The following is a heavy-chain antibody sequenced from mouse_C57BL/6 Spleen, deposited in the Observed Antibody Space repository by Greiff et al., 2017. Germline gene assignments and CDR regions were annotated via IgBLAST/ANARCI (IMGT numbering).Heavy chain of an antibody. D-gene: IGHD2-3*01. V-gene: IGHV3-1*01. CDR1: GYSITSGYD. CDR3: ARGGYSLPYAMDY. CDR2: ISYSGST. J-gene: IGHJ4*01. Sequence: EVQLQESGPGMVKPSQSLSLTCTVTGYSITSGYDWHWIRHFPGNKLEWMGYISYSGSTNYNPSLKSRISITHDTSKNHFFLKLNSVTTEDTATYYCARGGYSLPYAMDYWGQGTSVTVSS.